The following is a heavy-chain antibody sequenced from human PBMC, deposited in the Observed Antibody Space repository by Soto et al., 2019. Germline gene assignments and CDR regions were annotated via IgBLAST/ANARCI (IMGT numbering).Heavy chain of an antibody. J-gene: IGHJ4*02. V-gene: IGHV1-3*01. D-gene: IGHD6-19*01. CDR1: GYTFTRYG. CDR2: INAGNGNS. Sequence: QVQLVRSGAEVKKPGASVKVSCKASGYTFTRYGMHWVRQAPGQRLEWMGWINAGNGNSKYSQNLQGRVTITRDTPASTAYMEPSSLRSEDTGVYYCARGESIAVDWGQGTLVTVSS. CDR3: ARGESIAVD.